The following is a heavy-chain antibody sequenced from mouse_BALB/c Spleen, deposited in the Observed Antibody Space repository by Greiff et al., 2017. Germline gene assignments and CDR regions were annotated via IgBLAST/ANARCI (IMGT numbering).Heavy chain of an antibody. D-gene: IGHD3-1*01. J-gene: IGHJ3*01. V-gene: IGHV1-7*01. CDR3: ASRGLAWFAY. CDR1: GYTFTSYW. CDR2: INPSTGYT. Sequence: QVQLQQSGAELAKPGASVKMSCKASGYTFTSYWMHWVKQRPGQGLEWIGYINPSTGYTEYNQKFKDKATLTADKSSSTAYMQLSSLTSEDSAVYYCASRGLAWFAYWGQGTLVTVSA.